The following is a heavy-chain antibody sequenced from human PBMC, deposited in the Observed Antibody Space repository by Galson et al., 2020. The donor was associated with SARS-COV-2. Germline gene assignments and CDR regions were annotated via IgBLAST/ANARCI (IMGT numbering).Heavy chain of an antibody. J-gene: IGHJ6*03. CDR3: AGVCGPRITIFGVVDYYYYMDV. V-gene: IGHV4-31*03. D-gene: IGHD3-3*01. CDR2: IYYSGST. CDR1: GGSISSGGYY. Sequence: SETLSLTCTVSGGSISSGGYYWSWIRQHPGKGLEWIGYIYYSGSTYYNPSLKSRVTISVDTSKNQFSLKLSSVTAADTAVYYCAGVCGPRITIFGVVDYYYYMDVWGKGTTVTVSS.